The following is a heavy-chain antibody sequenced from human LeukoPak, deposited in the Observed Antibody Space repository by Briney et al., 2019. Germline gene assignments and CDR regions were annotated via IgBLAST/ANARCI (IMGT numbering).Heavy chain of an antibody. CDR3: ARDLGGSGYDLPPCY. CDR1: GYTFTGYY. Sequence: ASVKVSCKASGYTFTGYYMHWVRQAPGQGLEWMGWINPNSGGTNYAQKFQGRVTMTRDTSISTAYMELSSLRSADTAVYYCARDLGGSGYDLPPCYWGQGTLVTVSS. CDR2: INPNSGGT. J-gene: IGHJ4*02. D-gene: IGHD5-12*01. V-gene: IGHV1-2*02.